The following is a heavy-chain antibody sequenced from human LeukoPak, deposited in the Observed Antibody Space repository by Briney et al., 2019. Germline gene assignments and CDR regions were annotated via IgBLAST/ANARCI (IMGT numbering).Heavy chain of an antibody. J-gene: IGHJ5*02. CDR2: IYYSGST. Sequence: PSETLSLTCAVYGGSFSGYYWSWIRQPPGKGLEWIGYIYYSGSTNYNPSLKSRVTISVDTSKNQFSLKLSSVTAADTAVYYCAREVEGGNWFDPWGQGTLVTVSS. D-gene: IGHD2-15*01. V-gene: IGHV4-59*01. CDR1: GGSFSGYY. CDR3: AREVEGGNWFDP.